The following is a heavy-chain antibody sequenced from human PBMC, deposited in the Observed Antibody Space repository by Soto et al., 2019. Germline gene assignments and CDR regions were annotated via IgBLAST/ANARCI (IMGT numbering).Heavy chain of an antibody. D-gene: IGHD3-10*01. V-gene: IGHV3-23*01. CDR3: AKQRAEYGSGADTFYFDS. J-gene: IGHJ4*02. CDR2: LSGSGGTT. Sequence: EVQLLESGGGLVQPGGSLRLSCTVSGVTFSNYAMNWVRQAPGKGLEWVSSLSGSGGTTYYADSVKGRFIISRDNSRNTLYLLMNSLRAEDTALYYCAKQRAEYGSGADTFYFDSWGQGALVTVSS. CDR1: GVTFSNYA.